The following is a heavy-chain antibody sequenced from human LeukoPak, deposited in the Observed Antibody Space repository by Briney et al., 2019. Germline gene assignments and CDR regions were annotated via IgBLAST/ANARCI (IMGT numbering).Heavy chain of an antibody. CDR1: GVSISSGDYY. Sequence: SSETLSLTCTVSGVSISSGDYYWSWIRQPPGKGLEWIGSIYYSGSTYYNPSLKSRVTISVDTSKNQFSLKLSSVTAADTAVYYCARHGLEHIVVVIAPSSIWDWGQGTLVTVSS. V-gene: IGHV4-39*01. D-gene: IGHD2-21*01. CDR3: ARHGLEHIVVVIAPSSIWD. CDR2: IYYSGST. J-gene: IGHJ4*02.